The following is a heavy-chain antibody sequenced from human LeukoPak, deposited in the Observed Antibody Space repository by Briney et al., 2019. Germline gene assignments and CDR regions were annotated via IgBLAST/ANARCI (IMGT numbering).Heavy chain of an antibody. CDR1: GFTFSDYY. V-gene: IGHV3-11*03. CDR3: ARSRGATH. Sequence: GGSLRLSCAASGFTFSDYYMSWIRQAPGEGLEWVSYIGGSSGYTDYAGSVKGRFTISRDNAKNSLYLEMTSLRPEDTAVCYCARSRGATHWGQGTLVTVSS. J-gene: IGHJ4*02. D-gene: IGHD3-16*01. CDR2: IGGSSGYT.